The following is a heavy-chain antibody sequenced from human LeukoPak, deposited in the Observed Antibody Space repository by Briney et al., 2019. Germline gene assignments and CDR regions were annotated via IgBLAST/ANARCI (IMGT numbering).Heavy chain of an antibody. J-gene: IGHJ4*02. D-gene: IGHD2-15*01. CDR1: GDSISSYY. Sequence: SETLSLTCTVSGDSISSYYWSWIRQPPGKGLEWIGYIYYSGSTNYNPSLKSRVTISVDTSKNQFSLKLSSVTAADTAVYYCATYCSGGSCYENFDYWGQGTLVTVSS. V-gene: IGHV4-59*01. CDR3: ATYCSGGSCYENFDY. CDR2: IYYSGST.